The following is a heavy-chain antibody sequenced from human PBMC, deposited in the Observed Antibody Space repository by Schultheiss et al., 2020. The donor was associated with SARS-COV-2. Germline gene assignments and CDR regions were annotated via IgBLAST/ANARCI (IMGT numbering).Heavy chain of an antibody. Sequence: SVKVSCKASGYTFTSYGISWVRQAPGQGLEWMGGIIPIFGTANYAQKFQGRVTITADESTSTAYMELSSLRSEDTAVYYCARRSSSHYYYYGMDVWGQGTTVTVSS. V-gene: IGHV1-69*13. CDR2: IIPIFGTA. J-gene: IGHJ6*02. CDR3: ARRSSSHYYYYGMDV. D-gene: IGHD6-13*01. CDR1: GYTFTSYG.